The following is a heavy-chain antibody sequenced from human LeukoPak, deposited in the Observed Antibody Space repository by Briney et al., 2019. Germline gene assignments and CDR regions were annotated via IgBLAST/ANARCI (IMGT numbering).Heavy chain of an antibody. J-gene: IGHJ4*02. D-gene: IGHD1-26*01. CDR1: GGSISSGGYY. CDR3: ARAIGGSYPEFDY. V-gene: IGHV4-31*03. CDR2: IYHSGST. Sequence: SSETLSLTCTVSGGSISSGGYYWSWIRQHPGKGLEWIGYIYHSGSTYYNPSLKSRVTISVDRSKNQFSLKLSSVTAADTAVYYCARAIGGSYPEFDYWGQGTLVTVSS.